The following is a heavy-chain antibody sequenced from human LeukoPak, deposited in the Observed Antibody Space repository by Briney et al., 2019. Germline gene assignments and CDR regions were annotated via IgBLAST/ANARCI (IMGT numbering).Heavy chain of an antibody. CDR3: ARFSTTNDY. Sequence: ASVKASCKASGYTFTGYYMHWVRQAPGQGLEWMGWISAYNGNTNYAQKLQGRVTMTTDTSTSTAYMELRSLRSDDTAVYYCARFSTTNDYWGQGTLVTVSS. V-gene: IGHV1-18*04. CDR1: GYTFTGYY. J-gene: IGHJ4*02. CDR2: ISAYNGNT. D-gene: IGHD4-11*01.